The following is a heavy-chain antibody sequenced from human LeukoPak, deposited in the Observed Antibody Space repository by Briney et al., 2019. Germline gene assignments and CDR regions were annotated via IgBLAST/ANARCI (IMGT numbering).Heavy chain of an antibody. D-gene: IGHD3-22*01. V-gene: IGHV4-31*03. J-gene: IGHJ4*02. CDR2: IYYSGST. CDR3: TRDVPRSSGYPDN. Sequence: SQTLSLTCTVSGGSISSGDYFWSWIRQHPGKGLEWIGYIYYSGSTYYNPSLKSRVAISVDTSKNQFSLTVSSVTAADTAVYYCTRDVPRSSGYPDNWGQGTLVTVSS. CDR1: GGSISSGDYF.